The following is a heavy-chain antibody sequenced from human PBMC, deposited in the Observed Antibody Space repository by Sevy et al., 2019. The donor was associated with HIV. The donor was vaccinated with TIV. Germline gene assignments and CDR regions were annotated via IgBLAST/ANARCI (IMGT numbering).Heavy chain of an antibody. V-gene: IGHV3-15*01. J-gene: IGHJ5*02. CDR3: TTLYKELTTRSVP. CDR2: IKNKTDGGTT. Sequence: GGSLRLSCAGSGFAFSKAYMNWVRQAQGQGLEWVGLIKNKTDGGTTSYAAPVKGRFSISRVDSKNTLDLQMNSLKADDSAVYYCTTLYKELTTRSVPWGQGTLVTVSS. D-gene: IGHD4-4*01. CDR1: GFAFSKAY.